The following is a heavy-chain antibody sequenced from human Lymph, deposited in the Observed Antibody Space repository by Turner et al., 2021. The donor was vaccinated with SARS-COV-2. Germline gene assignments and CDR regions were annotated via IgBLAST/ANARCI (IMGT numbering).Heavy chain of an antibody. CDR2: MRGSGGRT. Sequence: EVQLLESGGGLVQPGGSLRLYCDASGFTFSSYAMRWVRQAPGKGLEWVSTMRGSGGRTYDADSVKGRFTISRDNSKNTLYLQMNSLRAEDTAVYYCAKNEMAMIVVVITLFDYWGQGTLVTVSS. CDR3: AKNEMAMIVVVITLFDY. V-gene: IGHV3-23*01. J-gene: IGHJ4*02. D-gene: IGHD3-22*01. CDR1: GFTFSSYA.